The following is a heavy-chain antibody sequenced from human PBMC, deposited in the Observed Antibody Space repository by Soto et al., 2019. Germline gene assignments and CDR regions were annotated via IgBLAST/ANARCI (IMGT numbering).Heavy chain of an antibody. CDR3: AREVVGMVSDN. J-gene: IGHJ4*02. CDR2: INSDGSYI. Sequence: EVQLVESGGGLVQPGGSLRLSCAASGFTFSSYWMHWVRQAPGKGLVWVARINSDGSYIMYADSVKGRFTISRDNAKNTVYVQMNSLRVEDTAVYYCAREVVGMVSDNWGQGTLVTVSS. CDR1: GFTFSSYW. D-gene: IGHD2-8*01. V-gene: IGHV3-74*03.